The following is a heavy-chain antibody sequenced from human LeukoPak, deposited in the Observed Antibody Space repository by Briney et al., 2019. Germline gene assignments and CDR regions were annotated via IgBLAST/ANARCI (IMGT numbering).Heavy chain of an antibody. CDR1: GGSISSGGYY. J-gene: IGHJ4*02. V-gene: IGHV4-31*03. Sequence: SPSETLSLTCTVSGGSISSGGYYWSWIRQHPGKGLEWIGYIYYSGSTYYNPSLKSRVTISVDTSKNQFSLKLSSVTAADTAVYYCARGTVTRGLDYWGQGTLVTVSS. D-gene: IGHD4-17*01. CDR3: ARGTVTRGLDY. CDR2: IYYSGST.